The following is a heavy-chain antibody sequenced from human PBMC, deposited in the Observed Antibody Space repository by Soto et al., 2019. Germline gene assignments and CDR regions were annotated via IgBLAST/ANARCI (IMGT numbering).Heavy chain of an antibody. CDR3: ATSLFSTKPHY. CDR2: MSPNSGNT. Sequence: QVQLVQSGAEVKKPGASVKVSCKASGYTFTSYDINWVRQATGQGLEWMGWMSPNSGNTGSAQTFQGRVTLTRKSPITTAYLELTSRPSGASAVYYRATSLFSTKPHYQGQGTPGTVSS. D-gene: IGHD2-2*01. V-gene: IGHV1-8*01. CDR1: GYTFTSYD. J-gene: IGHJ4*02.